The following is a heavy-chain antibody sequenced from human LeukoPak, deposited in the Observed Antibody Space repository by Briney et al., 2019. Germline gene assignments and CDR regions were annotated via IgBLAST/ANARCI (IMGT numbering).Heavy chain of an antibody. V-gene: IGHV4-39*01. D-gene: IGHD4-17*01. J-gene: IGHJ4*02. CDR1: GGSISSSSYY. CDR2: IYYSGST. CDR3: ARGGDYDY. Sequence: SETLSLTCTVSGGSISSSSYYWGWIRQPPGKGLEWIGSIYYSGSTYYNPSLKSRVTISVDTSKNQFSLKPSSVTAADTAVYYCARGGDYDYWGQGTLVTVSS.